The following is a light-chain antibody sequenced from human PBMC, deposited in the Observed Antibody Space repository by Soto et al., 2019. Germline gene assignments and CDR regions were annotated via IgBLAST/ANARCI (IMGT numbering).Light chain of an antibody. V-gene: IGLV2-14*01. J-gene: IGLJ2*01. Sequence: QSALTQPASVSGSPGQSITLSCTGTSSDIGGYNYVSWYQQHPGKAPKLMIYEVSHRPSGVSDRFSGSRSGNTAYLTISVLQAEDEAVYYCNSYPISTKNVIFGGGTKLTVL. CDR2: EVS. CDR3: NSYPISTKNVI. CDR1: SSDIGGYNY.